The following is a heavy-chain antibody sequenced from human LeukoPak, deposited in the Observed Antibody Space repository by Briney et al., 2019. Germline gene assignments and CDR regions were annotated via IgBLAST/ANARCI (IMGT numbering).Heavy chain of an antibody. CDR2: ISGSGGST. J-gene: IGHJ3*02. CDR1: GFTFSSYA. CDR3: AKWYSGSYKAFDI. D-gene: IGHD1-26*01. Sequence: PGGSLRLSCAASGFTFSSYAMSWVRQAPGKGLEWVSAISGSGGSTYYADSVKGRFTISRDNSKNTLYLQMNSLRAGDTAVYYCAKWYSGSYKAFDIWGQGTMVTVSS. V-gene: IGHV3-23*01.